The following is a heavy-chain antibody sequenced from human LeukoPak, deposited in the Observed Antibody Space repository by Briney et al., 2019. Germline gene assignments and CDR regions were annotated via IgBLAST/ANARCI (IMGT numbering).Heavy chain of an antibody. J-gene: IGHJ4*02. D-gene: IGHD3-3*01. CDR3: AVRITIPMAGYFDY. Sequence: PSETLSLTCTVSGGSISSSSYYWGWIRQPPGKGLEWSGSIYYSGSTYYNPSLKSRVTISVDTSKNQFSLKLSSVTAADTAVYYCAVRITIPMAGYFDYWGQGTLVTVSS. CDR2: IYYSGST. CDR1: GGSISSSSYY. V-gene: IGHV4-39*01.